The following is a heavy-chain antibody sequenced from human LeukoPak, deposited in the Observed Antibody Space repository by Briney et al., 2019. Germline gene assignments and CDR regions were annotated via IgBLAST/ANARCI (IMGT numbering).Heavy chain of an antibody. D-gene: IGHD6-13*01. Sequence: GGSLRLSCAASGFTFSSYAMSWVRQAPGKELEWVSAISGSGGSTYYADSVKGRFTISRDNSKNTLYLQMNSLRAEDTAVYYCAKWVGHSRAYNWFDPWGQGTLVTVSS. CDR3: AKWVGHSRAYNWFDP. CDR2: ISGSGGST. CDR1: GFTFSSYA. V-gene: IGHV3-23*01. J-gene: IGHJ5*02.